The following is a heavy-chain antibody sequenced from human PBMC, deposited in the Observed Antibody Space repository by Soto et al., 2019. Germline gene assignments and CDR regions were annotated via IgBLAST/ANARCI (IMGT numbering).Heavy chain of an antibody. CDR1: GGSISSSSYY. CDR2: IYYSGST. CDR3: ARHSGQQLDTRVEY. J-gene: IGHJ4*02. D-gene: IGHD6-13*01. V-gene: IGHV4-39*01. Sequence: SETLSLTCTVSGGSISSSSYYWGWIRQPPGKGLEWIGSIYYSGSTYYNPSLKSRVTISVDTSKNQFSLKLSSVTAADTAVYYCARHSGQQLDTRVEYWGQGTLVTVSS.